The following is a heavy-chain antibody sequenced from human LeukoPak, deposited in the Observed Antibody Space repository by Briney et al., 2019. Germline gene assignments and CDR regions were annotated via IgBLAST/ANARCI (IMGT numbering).Heavy chain of an antibody. J-gene: IGHJ2*01. CDR3: ARGYANRNHYYDSSGYRHYWYFDL. V-gene: IGHV4-39*07. Sequence: SETLSLTCAVSGGSISSSSHYWSWIRQPPGKGLEWIGEINHSGSTNYNPSLKSRVTISVDTSKNQFSLKLSSVTAADTAVYYCARGYANRNHYYDSSGYRHYWYFDLWGRGTLVTVSS. CDR1: GGSISSSSHY. D-gene: IGHD3-22*01. CDR2: INHSGST.